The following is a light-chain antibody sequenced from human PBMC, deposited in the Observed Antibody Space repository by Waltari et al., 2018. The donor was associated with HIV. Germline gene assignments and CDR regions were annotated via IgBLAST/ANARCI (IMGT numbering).Light chain of an antibody. CDR2: STV. J-gene: IGKJ4*01. CDR1: QNIGSS. V-gene: IGKV1-12*01. CDR3: QQADSFPHT. Sequence: EIQVAQSPSSVTGSVGDTITIMCRTSQNIGSSLAWYQFRPGKAPRLLLFSTVRLENGVPPRFVGSGSGTEFALTISGLQTEDSATYYCQQADSFPHTFGGGTRVEV.